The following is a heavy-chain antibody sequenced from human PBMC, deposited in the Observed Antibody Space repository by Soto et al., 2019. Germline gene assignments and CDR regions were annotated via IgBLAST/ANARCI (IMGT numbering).Heavy chain of an antibody. D-gene: IGHD6-19*01. J-gene: IGHJ4*02. V-gene: IGHV3-21*01. CDR2: ISSSSSYI. CDR1: GFTFSSYN. CDR3: ARDRSIAVAGYLDY. Sequence: GGSLRLSCAASGFTFSSYNMNWVRQAPGKGLEWVSSISSSSSYIYYADSVKGRFTISRDNSKNTLYLQMNSLRAEDTAVYYCARDRSIAVAGYLDYWGQGILVTVSS.